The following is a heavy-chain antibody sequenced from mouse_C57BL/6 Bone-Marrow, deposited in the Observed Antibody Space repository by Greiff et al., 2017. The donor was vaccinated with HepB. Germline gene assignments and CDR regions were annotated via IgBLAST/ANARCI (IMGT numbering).Heavy chain of an antibody. D-gene: IGHD2-1*01. V-gene: IGHV5-4*01. CDR3: AREELTMVTTWNY. CDR2: ISDGGSYT. Sequence: EVQLVESGGGLVKPGGSLKLSCAASGFTFSSYAMSWVRQTPEKRLEWVATISDGGSYTYYPDNVKGRFTISRDNAKNNLYLQMSHLKSEDTAMYYCAREELTMVTTWNYWGQGTTLTVSS. J-gene: IGHJ2*01. CDR1: GFTFSSYA.